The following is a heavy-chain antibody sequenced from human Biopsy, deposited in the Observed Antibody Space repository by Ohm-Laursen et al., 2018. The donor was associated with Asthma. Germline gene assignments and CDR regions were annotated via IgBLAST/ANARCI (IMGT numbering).Heavy chain of an antibody. J-gene: IGHJ4*02. CDR2: ISYDGNHK. CDR1: GFMFRSFG. Sequence: SLRLSCAASGFMFRSFGMHWVRQAPGKWLEWVAVISYDGNHKFYEDSVKGRFTISRDNSKNTLYLQMNSLRTEDTAVYYCAKRRGYSGHDNDYWGQGTLVIVSS. V-gene: IGHV3-30*18. D-gene: IGHD5-12*01. CDR3: AKRRGYSGHDNDY.